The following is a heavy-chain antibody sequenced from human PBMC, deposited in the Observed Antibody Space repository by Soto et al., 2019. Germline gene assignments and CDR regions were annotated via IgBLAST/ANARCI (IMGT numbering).Heavy chain of an antibody. V-gene: IGHV4-31*03. D-gene: IGHD2-15*01. CDR2: INYRGST. CDR1: GGSINSGDSY. CDR3: ARDAPGVALY. J-gene: IGHJ4*02. Sequence: PSETLSLTCTVSGGSINSGDSYWNWIRQHPEKGLEWIGYINYRGSTFYNPSLKSRIIISVDTSKNQFSLKLSSVTAADTAVYYCARDAPGVALYGGKGTLVTVP.